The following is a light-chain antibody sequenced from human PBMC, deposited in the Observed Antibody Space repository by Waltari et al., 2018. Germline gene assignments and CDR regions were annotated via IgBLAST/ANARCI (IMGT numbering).Light chain of an antibody. Sequence: DNQMTQSPSTLSASVGDRVNLTCRASQNILRYLAWYQQKPGKAPTLLIYRASNLETGVPSRFSGSGSGTEFTLTISSLQPDDFATYYCQQYNDYSWTFGQGTKVEI. CDR3: QQYNDYSWT. V-gene: IGKV1-5*03. J-gene: IGKJ1*01. CDR2: RAS. CDR1: QNILRY.